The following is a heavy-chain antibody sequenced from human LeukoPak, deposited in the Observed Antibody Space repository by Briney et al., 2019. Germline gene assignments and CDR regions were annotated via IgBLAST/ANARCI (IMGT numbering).Heavy chain of an antibody. D-gene: IGHD3-22*01. CDR2: INPNSGGT. J-gene: IGHJ4*02. CDR1: GYTFTGYC. Sequence: GTSVKVSCKASGYTFTGYCMHWVRQAPGQGLEWMGWINPNSGGTNYAQKFQGRVTMTRDTSINTAYMELSSLRSDDTAVYYCARGTSYHDGRFDYWGQGTLVTVSS. V-gene: IGHV1-2*02. CDR3: ARGTSYHDGRFDY.